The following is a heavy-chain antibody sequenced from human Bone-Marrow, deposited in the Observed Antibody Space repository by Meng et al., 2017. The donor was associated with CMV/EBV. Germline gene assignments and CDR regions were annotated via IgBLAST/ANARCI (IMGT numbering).Heavy chain of an antibody. Sequence: GESLKISCAASGFTFDDYGMSWVRQAPGKGLEWVSGINWNGGSTGYADSVKGRFTISRDNSKNTVYLQVSSLRADDTAVYYCARGWMTNFYDSGGQKMDYWGQGTLVTVSS. CDR2: INWNGGST. D-gene: IGHD3-22*01. V-gene: IGHV3-20*04. J-gene: IGHJ4*02. CDR3: ARGWMTNFYDSGGQKMDY. CDR1: GFTFDDYG.